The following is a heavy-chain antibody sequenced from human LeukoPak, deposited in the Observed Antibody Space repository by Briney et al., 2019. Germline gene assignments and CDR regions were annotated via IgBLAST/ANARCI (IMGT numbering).Heavy chain of an antibody. CDR1: GFTFSDYY. CDR2: ISSSGNYA. J-gene: IGHJ4*02. D-gene: IGHD1-7*01. Sequence: GGSQRLSRAPSGFTFSDYYMSWIRQAPGKGLVWVSYISSSGNYANYADAMKGRFTISRDNGKKSLNLQMESLRAEDMAVYYCARVGRTSIGFDYWGQGTVVTVSS. CDR3: ARVGRTSIGFDY. V-gene: IGHV3-11*05.